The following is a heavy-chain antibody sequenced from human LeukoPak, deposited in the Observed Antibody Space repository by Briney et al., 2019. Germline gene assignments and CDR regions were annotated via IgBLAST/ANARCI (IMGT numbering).Heavy chain of an antibody. CDR3: ARLYYYDSSGYYLDEYNWFDP. D-gene: IGHD3-22*01. J-gene: IGHJ5*02. CDR2: IKEDGSEK. Sequence: GGSLRLSCVASGFTISSYWMTWVRQAPGKGLEWVGNIKEDGSEKNYADSVNGRFTTSRDNAKNSLYLQMNSLRVEDTAVYYCARLYYYDSSGYYLDEYNWFDPWGQGTLVTVSS. V-gene: IGHV3-7*01. CDR1: GFTISSYW.